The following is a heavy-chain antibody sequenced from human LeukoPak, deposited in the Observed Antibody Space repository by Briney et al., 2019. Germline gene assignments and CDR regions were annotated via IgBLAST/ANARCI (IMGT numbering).Heavy chain of an antibody. V-gene: IGHV4-59*01. Sequence: TLSLTCTVSGGSISSYYWSWIRQPPGKGLEWIGYIYYSGSTNYNPSLKSRVTISVDTSKNQFSLKLTSVTAADTAVYYCARDNADYVPGGMDVWGQGTTVTVSS. CDR3: ARDNADYVPGGMDV. CDR2: IYYSGST. J-gene: IGHJ6*02. D-gene: IGHD4-17*01. CDR1: GGSISSYY.